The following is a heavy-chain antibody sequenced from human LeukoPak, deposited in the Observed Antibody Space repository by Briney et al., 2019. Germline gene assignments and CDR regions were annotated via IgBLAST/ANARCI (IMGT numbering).Heavy chain of an antibody. V-gene: IGHV3-48*03. CDR2: ISSGGTTI. Sequence: PGGSLRLSCAASGFTFGEFEMNWVRQAPGKGLEWVSDISSGGTTIFYADSVKGRFTISRDNAKNSLYLQMNSLRDEDTAIYYCTRGLVVWGQGALVTVSS. CDR1: GFTFGEFE. J-gene: IGHJ4*02. D-gene: IGHD2-2*01. CDR3: TRGLVV.